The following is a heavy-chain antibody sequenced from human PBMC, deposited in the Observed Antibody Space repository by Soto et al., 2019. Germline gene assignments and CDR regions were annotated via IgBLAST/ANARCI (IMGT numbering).Heavy chain of an antibody. Sequence: PGESLKISCKGSGYSFTNYWIGWVRQMPGKGLEWMGIIYPGDSDTSYSPSFQGQVTISVDKSISTAYLQWNSLKASVTAMYYCARRGYSYGMDVWGQGTTVTVSS. CDR3: ARRGYSYGMDV. J-gene: IGHJ6*02. D-gene: IGHD5-18*01. CDR1: GYSFTNYW. CDR2: IYPGDSDT. V-gene: IGHV5-51*01.